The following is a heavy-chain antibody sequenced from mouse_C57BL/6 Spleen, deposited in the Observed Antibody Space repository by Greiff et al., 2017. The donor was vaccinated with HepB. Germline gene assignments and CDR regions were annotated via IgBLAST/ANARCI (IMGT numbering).Heavy chain of an antibody. J-gene: IGHJ4*01. Sequence: EVQLVESGGGLVKPGGSLKLSCAASGFTFSDYGMHWVRQAPEKGLEWVAYISSGSSTIYYAYTVKGRFTISRDNAKNNMFLQMTSLMSEDTAMDYCASPPTTNYAMDYWGQGTSVTVSS. CDR3: ASPPTTNYAMDY. CDR2: ISSGSSTI. D-gene: IGHD1-1*01. CDR1: GFTFSDYG. V-gene: IGHV5-17*01.